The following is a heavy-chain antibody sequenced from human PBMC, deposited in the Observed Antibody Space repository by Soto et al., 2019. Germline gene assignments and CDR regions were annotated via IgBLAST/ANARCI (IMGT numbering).Heavy chain of an antibody. J-gene: IGHJ4*02. Sequence: QVQLVESGGGVVQPGRSLRLSCAASGFTFSSYGMHWVRQAPGKGLEWVAVIWYDGSNKYYADSVKGRFTISGDNSKNTLYLQMNSLRAEDTAVYYCARDHPGPYYDSSGYIDYWGQGTLVTVSS. CDR3: ARDHPGPYYDSSGYIDY. CDR2: IWYDGSNK. D-gene: IGHD3-22*01. V-gene: IGHV3-33*01. CDR1: GFTFSSYG.